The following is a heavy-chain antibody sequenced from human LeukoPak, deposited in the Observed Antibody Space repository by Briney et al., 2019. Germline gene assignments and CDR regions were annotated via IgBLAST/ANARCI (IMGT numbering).Heavy chain of an antibody. J-gene: IGHJ5*02. Sequence: GGSLNLSCVVSGLTVSNNYMTWVRQAAGKGLEWVSLIFSGGGTYYTDSVKGRFTISRDSSKNTLYLQMNSLRAEDTALYYCARDPGAAAGNLWSWGQGTLVTVSS. V-gene: IGHV3-66*01. D-gene: IGHD6-25*01. CDR3: ARDPGAAAGNLWS. CDR1: GLTVSNNY. CDR2: IFSGGGT.